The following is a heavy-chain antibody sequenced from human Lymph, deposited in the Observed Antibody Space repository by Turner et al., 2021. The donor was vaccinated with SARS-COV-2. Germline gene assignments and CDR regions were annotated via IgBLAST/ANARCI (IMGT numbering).Heavy chain of an antibody. Sequence: HVQLVQSGAEVKKPVSSVKVSGKSSGGTFSSYAISWVRQALGQGLEGKGGIITIFGTASYAKKFQDGVKSTANESTSTAYMELSSLRYEDTAVDYCARDTAVAGNLGAFDIWGQGTMVTVSS. D-gene: IGHD6-19*01. CDR2: IITIFGTA. CDR3: ARDTAVAGNLGAFDI. J-gene: IGHJ3*02. CDR1: GGTFSSYA. V-gene: IGHV1-69*01.